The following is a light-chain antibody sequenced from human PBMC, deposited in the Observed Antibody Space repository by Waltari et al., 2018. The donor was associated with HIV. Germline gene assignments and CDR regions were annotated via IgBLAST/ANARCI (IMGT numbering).Light chain of an antibody. Sequence: QSVLTQPPSVSGAPGQRVTISCTGTSSNIGAGFAVTWYQQLPGTVPNVLLYNNTDRPSGVPDRFSGSKSATSASLAITGLQAEDEANYYCQSYDISLSGWVFGGGTKLTVL. CDR2: NNT. CDR1: SSNIGAGFA. J-gene: IGLJ2*01. CDR3: QSYDISLSGWV. V-gene: IGLV1-40*01.